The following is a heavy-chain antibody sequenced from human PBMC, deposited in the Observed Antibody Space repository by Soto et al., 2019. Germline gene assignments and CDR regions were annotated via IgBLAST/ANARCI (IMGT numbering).Heavy chain of an antibody. CDR2: ISGSGGST. CDR3: AKDHSPFVVAAGTNWFDP. Sequence: GGSLRLSCAASGFTFSSYAMSWVRQAPGKVLEWVSAISGSGGSTYYADSVKGRFTISRDNSKNTLYLQMNSLRAEDTAVYYCAKDHSPFVVAAGTNWFDPWGQGTLVTVSS. J-gene: IGHJ5*02. CDR1: GFTFSSYA. D-gene: IGHD6-13*01. V-gene: IGHV3-23*01.